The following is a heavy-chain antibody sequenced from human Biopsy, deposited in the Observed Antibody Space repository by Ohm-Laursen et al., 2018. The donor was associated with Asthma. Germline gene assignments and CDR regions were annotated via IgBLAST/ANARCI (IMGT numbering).Heavy chain of an antibody. CDR2: IYYSGST. V-gene: IGHV4-31*03. CDR3: ARAQDYYDSRGYYRSFDY. CDR1: YGSITSGGYY. J-gene: IGHJ4*02. Sequence: SQTLSLTCPVSYGSITSGGYYWTWIRQHPGKGLEWIEFIYYSGSTYYNPSLKSRVSISIDTSKNQFSLKLSSVTAADTAVYYCARAQDYYDSRGYYRSFDYWGQGTLVTVSS. D-gene: IGHD3-22*01.